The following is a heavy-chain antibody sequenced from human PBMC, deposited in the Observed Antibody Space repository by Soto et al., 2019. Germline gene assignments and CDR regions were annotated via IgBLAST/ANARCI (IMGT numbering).Heavy chain of an antibody. J-gene: IGHJ5*02. V-gene: IGHV3-48*01. CDR2: ISSSSRTI. D-gene: IGHD3-22*01. Sequence: GGSLRLSCAASGFPFSSYSMNWVRQAPGKGLERVSYISSSSRTIYYAESVKGRFTISRDNAKNSLYLQMNSLRAEDTAVYYCARDRFDYYDSSGYWRFDPWGQGTLVTVSS. CDR1: GFPFSSYS. CDR3: ARDRFDYYDSSGYWRFDP.